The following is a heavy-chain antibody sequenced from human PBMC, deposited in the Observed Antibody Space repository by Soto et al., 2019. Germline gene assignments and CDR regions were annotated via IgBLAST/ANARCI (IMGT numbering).Heavy chain of an antibody. Sequence: SETLSLTCTVSGGSISSGDYYWSWIRQPPGKGLEWIGYIYYSGSTYYNPSLKSRVTISVDTSKNQFSLKLSSVTAADTAVYYCARGGYDSSGYYGQFDYWGQGTLVTVSS. CDR1: GGSISSGDYY. D-gene: IGHD3-22*01. CDR2: IYYSGST. CDR3: ARGGYDSSGYYGQFDY. J-gene: IGHJ4*02. V-gene: IGHV4-30-4*01.